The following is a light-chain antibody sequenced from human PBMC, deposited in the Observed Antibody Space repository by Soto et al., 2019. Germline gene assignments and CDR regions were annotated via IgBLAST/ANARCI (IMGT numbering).Light chain of an antibody. CDR3: QSYDNSLIAYVV. CDR1: SSNIGAGYD. V-gene: IGLV1-40*01. J-gene: IGLJ2*01. Sequence: QSVLTQPPSVSGAPGQRVTISCTGSSSNIGAGYDVHWYQQLPGTAPKLLIYGNSNRPSGVPDRFSGSKSGTSASLAITGLQAEDEADYYCQSYDNSLIAYVVFGGGTKLTVL. CDR2: GNS.